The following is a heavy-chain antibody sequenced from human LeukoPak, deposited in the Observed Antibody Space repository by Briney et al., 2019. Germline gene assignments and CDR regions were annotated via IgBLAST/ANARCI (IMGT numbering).Heavy chain of an antibody. Sequence: ASVKVSCKASGYTFTSYDINWVRQATGQGLEWMGWMNPNSGNTGYAQKFQGRVTITRNTSISTAYMELSSLRSEDTAVYYCATKGGGSCSTSHCQGAFDFWGQGSMVTVSS. CDR2: MNPNSGNT. CDR1: GYTFTSYD. CDR3: ATKGGGSCSTSHCQGAFDF. V-gene: IGHV1-8*03. D-gene: IGHD2-2*01. J-gene: IGHJ3*01.